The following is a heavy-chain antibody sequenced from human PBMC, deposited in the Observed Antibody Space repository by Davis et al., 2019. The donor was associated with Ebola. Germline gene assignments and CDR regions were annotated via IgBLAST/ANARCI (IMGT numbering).Heavy chain of an antibody. CDR3: AKKIPGNNPFDS. CDR1: GFMLTSYV. D-gene: IGHD1-14*01. Sequence: GGSLRLSCAASGFMLTSYVVSWVRQAPGAGLELVASMSTSGSKTDYGDSVKGRLTISRDNSKNILFLQMDSLRAEDTAVYYCAKKIPGNNPFDSWGRGTLVTVSS. CDR2: MSTSGSKT. J-gene: IGHJ4*02. V-gene: IGHV3-23*01.